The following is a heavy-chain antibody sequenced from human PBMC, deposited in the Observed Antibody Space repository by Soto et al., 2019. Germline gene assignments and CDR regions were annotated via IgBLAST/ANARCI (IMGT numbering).Heavy chain of an antibody. V-gene: IGHV3-15*07. CDR2: IKSKTDGGTT. CDR3: TAEVLWFGEYKYAFDI. J-gene: IGHJ3*02. CDR1: GFTFSNAW. Sequence: GSLRLSCAASGFTFSNAWMNWVRQAPGKGLEWVGRIKSKTDGGTTDYAAPVKGRFTISRDDSKNTLYLQMNSLKTEDTAVYYCTAEVLWFGEYKYAFDIWGQGTMVTVSS. D-gene: IGHD3-10*01.